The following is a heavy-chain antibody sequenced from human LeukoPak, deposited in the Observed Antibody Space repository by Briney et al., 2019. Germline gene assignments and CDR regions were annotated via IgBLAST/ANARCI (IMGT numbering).Heavy chain of an antibody. CDR2: IHQSGHT. Sequence: PSETLSLTCAVYGDSSSNYYWSWIRQTPGQGLEWIGQIHQSGHTVYNPSLESRDTISINTSKQQFSLNWISVTAANTAVYFCARHGGFFQDYWGQGTLVTVSS. D-gene: IGHD3-16*01. CDR1: GDSSSNYY. V-gene: IGHV4-34*01. CDR3: ARHGGFFQDY. J-gene: IGHJ4*02.